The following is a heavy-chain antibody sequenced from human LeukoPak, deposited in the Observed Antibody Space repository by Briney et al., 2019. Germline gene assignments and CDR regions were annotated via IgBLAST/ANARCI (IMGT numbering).Heavy chain of an antibody. CDR3: ARVRGISKHYLDWLLLNN. CDR1: GYTFTSYY. D-gene: IGHD3-9*01. Sequence: ASVKVSCKASGYTFTSYYMHWVRQAPGQGLEWMGIINPSGGSTSYAQKFQGRVTMTRDTSTSTVYMELSSLRSEDTAVYYCARVRGISKHYLDWLLLNNWGQGTLVTVSS. V-gene: IGHV1-46*01. CDR2: INPSGGST. J-gene: IGHJ4*02.